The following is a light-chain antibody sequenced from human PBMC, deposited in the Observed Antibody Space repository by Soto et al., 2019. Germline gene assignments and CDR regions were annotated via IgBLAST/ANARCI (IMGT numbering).Light chain of an antibody. CDR2: DAS. CDR1: QSVSSY. V-gene: IGKV3-11*01. Sequence: EIVLTQSPATLSLSPGERATLSCRASQSVSSYLAWYQQKPGQAPRLLIYDASNRATGIPARFSGSGSGTAVSLTISSLEPEDFAVYYCQQRSNWPLLYTFGQGTKLEIK. CDR3: QQRSNWPLLYT. J-gene: IGKJ2*01.